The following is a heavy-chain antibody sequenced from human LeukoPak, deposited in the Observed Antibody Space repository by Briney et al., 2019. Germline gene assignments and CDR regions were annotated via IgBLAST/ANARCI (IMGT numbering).Heavy chain of an antibody. J-gene: IGHJ6*03. CDR2: ISWDGGST. V-gene: IGHV3-43D*03. CDR3: AKDSGSYVNYYMDV. D-gene: IGHD1-26*01. CDR1: GFTFNDYA. Sequence: PGGSLRLSCAASGFTFNDYAMHWVRQAPGKGLGWVSLISWDGGSTYYADSVKGRFTISRDNSKNSLYLQMNSLRAEDTALYYCAKDSGSYVNYYMDVWGKGTTVTVSS.